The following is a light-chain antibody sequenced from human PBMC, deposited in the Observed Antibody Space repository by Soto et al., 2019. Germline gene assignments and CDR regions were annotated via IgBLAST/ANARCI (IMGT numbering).Light chain of an antibody. V-gene: IGLV2-14*01. Sequence: QSALTQPASVSGSPGQSLTISCTGATSDVSDYKYVSWYQQHPGKAPKLMIYEVSHRPSGISNRFSGSKSGNTASLTISGLQAEDEADYYCSSYTSTSTLDVVFGGGTQLTVL. CDR2: EVS. CDR1: TSDVSDYKY. J-gene: IGLJ2*01. CDR3: SSYTSTSTLDVV.